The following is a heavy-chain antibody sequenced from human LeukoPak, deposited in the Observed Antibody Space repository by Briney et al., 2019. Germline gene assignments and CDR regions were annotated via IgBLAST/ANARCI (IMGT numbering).Heavy chain of an antibody. J-gene: IGHJ4*02. CDR3: ARHRTYSNSSPFHY. D-gene: IGHD6-6*01. CDR2: IYYTGST. CDR1: GGSISSYA. Sequence: WETLSLTCTVSGGSISSYARRWVRQPPGKGLEWIGYIYYTGSTNYNPSLKSRVTMFVDMSKNQFSLRLSSVTAADTAVYYCARHRTYSNSSPFHYWGQGTLVTVSS. V-gene: IGHV4-59*08.